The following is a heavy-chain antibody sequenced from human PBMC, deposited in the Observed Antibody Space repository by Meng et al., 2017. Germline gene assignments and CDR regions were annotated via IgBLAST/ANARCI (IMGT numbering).Heavy chain of an antibody. Sequence: GESLKISCAVSGFTVSDTYMTWVRQAPGQGLEWVSLIQSGGRTYYADSVRGRFTISRDSSKNTLSLQMNSVRAEDTAVYFCARGVGSGLYFYYFDYWGQGTVVTVSS. CDR3: ARGVGSGLYFYYFDY. V-gene: IGHV3-66*02. J-gene: IGHJ4*02. D-gene: IGHD6-19*01. CDR2: IQSGGRT. CDR1: GFTVSDTY.